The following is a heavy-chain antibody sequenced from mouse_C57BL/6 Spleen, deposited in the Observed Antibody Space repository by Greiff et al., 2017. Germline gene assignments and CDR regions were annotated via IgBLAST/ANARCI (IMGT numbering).Heavy chain of an antibody. CDR1: GYAFTNYL. J-gene: IGHJ2*01. V-gene: IGHV1-54*01. CDR2: INPGSGGT. D-gene: IGHD4-1*01. Sequence: VQLQQSGAELVRPGTSVKVSCKASGYAFTNYLIEWVKQRPGQGLEWIGVINPGSGGTNYNEKFKGKATLTADKSSITAYMQLSSLTSEDSAVYFCAKNWVCDYWGQGTTLTVSS. CDR3: AKNWVCDY.